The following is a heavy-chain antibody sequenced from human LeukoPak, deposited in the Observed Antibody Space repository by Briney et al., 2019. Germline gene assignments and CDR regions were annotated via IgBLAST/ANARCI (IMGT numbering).Heavy chain of an antibody. CDR3: AREGGFYRPLDY. D-gene: IGHD6-25*01. CDR2: VHLDGRS. V-gene: IGHV4-4*02. Sequence: SETLSLTCGVSGGSVSSTNWWTWIRQPPGKGLEWIGEVHLDGRSNFNPSLKSRLTMSVDLSENHVSLKLTSVTAADTAVYYCAREGGFYRPLDYSGQGTLVTVSS. CDR1: GGSVSSTNW. J-gene: IGHJ4*02.